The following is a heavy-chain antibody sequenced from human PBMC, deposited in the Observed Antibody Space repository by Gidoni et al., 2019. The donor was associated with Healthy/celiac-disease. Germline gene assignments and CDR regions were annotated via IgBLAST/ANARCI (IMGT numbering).Heavy chain of an antibody. J-gene: IGHJ4*02. Sequence: QVQLVESGGGVVQPGRSLRFSCAAPGFTFSSYAMHWVRQAPGKGLEWVAVISYDGSNKYYADSVKGRFTISRDNSKNTLYLQMNSLRAEDTAVYYCASLPSPPPYYDILTGTEDYWGQGTLVTVSS. CDR2: ISYDGSNK. CDR3: ASLPSPPPYYDILTGTEDY. CDR1: GFTFSSYA. V-gene: IGHV3-30-3*01. D-gene: IGHD3-9*01.